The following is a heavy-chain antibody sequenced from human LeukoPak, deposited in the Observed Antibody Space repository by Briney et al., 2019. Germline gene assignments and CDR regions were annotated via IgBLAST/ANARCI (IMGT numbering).Heavy chain of an antibody. D-gene: IGHD3-22*01. V-gene: IGHV3-23*01. J-gene: IGHJ3*02. CDR3: AKGHSEGVRDYYDSSGSADAFDI. CDR2: ISGSGGST. CDR1: GFTFSSYA. Sequence: GGSLRLSCAASGFTFSSYAMSWVRQAPGKGVEWVSAISGSGGSTYYADSVKGRFTISRDNSKNTLYLQMNSLRAEDTAVYSCAKGHSEGVRDYYDSSGSADAFDIWGQGTMVTVSS.